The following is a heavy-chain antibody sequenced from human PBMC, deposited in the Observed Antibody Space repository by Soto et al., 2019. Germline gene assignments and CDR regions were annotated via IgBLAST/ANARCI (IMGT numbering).Heavy chain of an antibody. Sequence: QVQLVQSGAEVKKPGSSVKVSCKASGGTFSSYAINWVRQAPGQGLEWMGGIIPIFGTADYAQKFQGRVTTTADETTRTAYMELRSLRSEDTAVYYCASRITGSLNYYCGIDVWGQGTTVTVSS. CDR3: ASRITGSLNYYCGIDV. D-gene: IGHD1-20*01. V-gene: IGHV1-69*12. CDR1: GGTFSSYA. J-gene: IGHJ6*02. CDR2: IIPIFGTA.